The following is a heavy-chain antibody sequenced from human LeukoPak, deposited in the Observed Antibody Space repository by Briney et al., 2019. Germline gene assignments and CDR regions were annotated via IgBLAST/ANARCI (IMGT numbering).Heavy chain of an antibody. CDR1: GFTVSSNY. Sequence: GGSLRLSCAASGFTVSSNYMSWVRQAPGKGLEFVSAISSHGSSTYYANSLKGRFNISRDNSKNTLYLQMRSLRPEDTAVYYCARPLKEGGYYYGMDVWGQGTTVTVSS. V-gene: IGHV3-64*01. D-gene: IGHD3-16*01. CDR2: ISSHGSST. J-gene: IGHJ6*02. CDR3: ARPLKEGGYYYGMDV.